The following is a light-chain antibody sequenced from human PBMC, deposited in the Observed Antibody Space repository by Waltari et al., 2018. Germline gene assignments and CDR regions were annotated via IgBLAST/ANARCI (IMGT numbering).Light chain of an antibody. V-gene: IGKV3-20*01. J-gene: IGKJ2*01. CDR2: DAS. CDR3: QVYDTIHT. Sequence: DIVLTQSPGIVSLSPGERVNLSCRSSQTVSGRYLAWYQHKPGQAPRLLISDASKRATGIPERFSGRGSGTDFTLTVSRLEPEDSAVYYCQVYDTIHTFGQGTKVEIK. CDR1: QTVSGRY.